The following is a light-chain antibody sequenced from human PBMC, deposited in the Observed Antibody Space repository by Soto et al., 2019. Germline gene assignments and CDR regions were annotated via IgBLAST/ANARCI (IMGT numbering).Light chain of an antibody. V-gene: IGLV2-8*01. J-gene: IGLJ1*01. CDR2: EVS. CDR3: SSYAGSNNYV. CDR1: SSDVGGYNS. Sequence: QSVLTQPPSASGSPGQSVTISCTGTSSDVGGYNSVSWYQQHPGKAPKLIIYEVSQRPSGVPDRFSGSKSGNTASLTVSGLQAEDEADYYCSSYAGSNNYVFGTGTKLTVL.